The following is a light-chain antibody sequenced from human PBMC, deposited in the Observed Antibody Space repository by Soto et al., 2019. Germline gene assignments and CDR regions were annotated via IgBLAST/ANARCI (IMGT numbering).Light chain of an antibody. CDR2: EDD. V-gene: IGLV6-57*04. CDR3: QSYDSTNQV. CDR1: SGNIASNY. J-gene: IGLJ3*02. Sequence: NFMLTQPHSVSESQGKTVTISCTRSSGNIASNYVQWYQQRPGSAPTTVIYEDDQRPSGVPDRFSGSIDSSSNSSSLTISGLKTEDEADYYCQSYDSTNQVFGGGTKLTVL.